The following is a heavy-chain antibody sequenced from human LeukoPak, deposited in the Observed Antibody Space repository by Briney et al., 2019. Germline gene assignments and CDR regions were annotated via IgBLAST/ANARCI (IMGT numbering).Heavy chain of an antibody. CDR3: ARRQRWQRSGVFYFDY. CDR2: IYISGIT. CDR1: AGSISSYY. D-gene: IGHD3-10*01. Sequence: SETLSLTCSVAAGSISSYYWSWIRQPPGTVREWTGSIYISGITNSITSFKSRVPLSVDSSKDQFSLKLTTLPAAATAVNFWARRQRWQRSGVFYFDYWGQGTLVTGSS. V-gene: IGHV4-4*09. J-gene: IGHJ4*02.